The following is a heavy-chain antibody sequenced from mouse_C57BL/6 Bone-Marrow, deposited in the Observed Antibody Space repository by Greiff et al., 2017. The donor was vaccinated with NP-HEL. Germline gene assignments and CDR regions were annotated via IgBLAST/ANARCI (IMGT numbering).Heavy chain of an antibody. CDR1: GFSFNTYA. CDR2: IRSKSNNYAT. CDR3: VRQGYDGYYLDY. J-gene: IGHJ2*01. Sequence: EVHLVESGGGLVQPKGSLKLSCAASGFSFNTYAMKWVRQAPGKGLEWVARIRSKSNNYATYYADSLKDRFTISRDDSESMLYLQMNNLKTEDTAMYYCVRQGYDGYYLDYWGQGTTLTVSS. V-gene: IGHV10-1*01. D-gene: IGHD2-3*01.